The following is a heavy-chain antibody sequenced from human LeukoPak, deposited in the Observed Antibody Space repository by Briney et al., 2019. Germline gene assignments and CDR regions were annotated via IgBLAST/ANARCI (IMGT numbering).Heavy chain of an antibody. J-gene: IGHJ4*02. CDR1: GYTFNNYG. V-gene: IGHV1-18*01. CDR2: ISAYDGST. CDR3: ARGQSIAARPAPYGY. D-gene: IGHD6-6*01. Sequence: ASVKVSCKTFGYTFNNYGITWVRQAPGQGLEWMAWISAYDGSTDFAHKFHGRVTVTTDTSTSTAYMELRSLRSEDTAVYYCARGQSIAARPAPYGYWGQGTLVTVSS.